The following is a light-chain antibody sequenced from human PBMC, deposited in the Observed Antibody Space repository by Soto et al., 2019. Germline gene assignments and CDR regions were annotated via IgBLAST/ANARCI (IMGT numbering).Light chain of an antibody. Sequence: DIQMTQSPSSLSASVGDRVTITSRASQDISIYLAWFQQKPGQPPKSLVYAASSLHSGVPSKFSGSGSGTDFTLTISSLQPEDFAIYYCQQYDQYPYTFGQGTKLEIK. V-gene: IGKV1-16*02. CDR2: AAS. CDR1: QDISIY. J-gene: IGKJ2*01. CDR3: QQYDQYPYT.